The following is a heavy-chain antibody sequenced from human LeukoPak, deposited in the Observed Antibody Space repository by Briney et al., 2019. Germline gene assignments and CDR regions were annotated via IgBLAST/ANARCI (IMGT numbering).Heavy chain of an antibody. Sequence: PGESLKISCKGSGYSFTSYWIGWVRQMPGKGLEWMGIIYPGDSDTRYSPSFQGQVTISADKSISTAYLQWSSLKASDTAMYYCASPAGYYYDSSGYPDDAFDIWGQGTMVTVSS. CDR3: ASPAGYYYDSSGYPDDAFDI. D-gene: IGHD3-22*01. CDR2: IYPGDSDT. J-gene: IGHJ3*02. V-gene: IGHV5-51*01. CDR1: GYSFTSYW.